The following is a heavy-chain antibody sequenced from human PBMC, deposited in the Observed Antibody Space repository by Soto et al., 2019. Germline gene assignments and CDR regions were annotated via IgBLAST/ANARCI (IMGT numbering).Heavy chain of an antibody. CDR2: INQDGSEK. CDR3: ARGTYFDDSSVYFDY. Sequence: EVQLVESGGGLVQPGGSLRLSCAASGFTFSSYWMSWVRQAPGKGLVWVANINQDGSEKYYVDSVKGRFTISRDNAKNSLYVQMTSRRVEDTAVYYCARGTYFDDSSVYFDYWGQGTLVTVSS. J-gene: IGHJ4*02. V-gene: IGHV3-7*01. D-gene: IGHD3-22*01. CDR1: GFTFSSYW.